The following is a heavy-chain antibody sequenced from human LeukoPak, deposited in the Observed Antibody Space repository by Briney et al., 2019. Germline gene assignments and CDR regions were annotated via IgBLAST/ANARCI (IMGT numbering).Heavy chain of an antibody. CDR3: ARVTYDILTGFLPGAFDI. J-gene: IGHJ3*02. V-gene: IGHV4-59*01. CDR2: IYYSGSN. Sequence: SETLSLTCTVSGGSFTSYYWSWIRQPPGKGLEWIGNIYYSGSNNYTPSLKSRVTISVDTSKNQFSLKLSSVTAADTAVYYCARVTYDILTGFLPGAFDIWGQGTKVTVSS. CDR1: GGSFTSYY. D-gene: IGHD3-9*01.